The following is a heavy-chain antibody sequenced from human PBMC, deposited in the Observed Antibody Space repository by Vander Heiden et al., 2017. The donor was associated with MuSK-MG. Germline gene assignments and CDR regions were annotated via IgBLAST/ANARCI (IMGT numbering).Heavy chain of an antibody. D-gene: IGHD5-18*01. CDR3: SADTAMALAY. Sequence: QVYLEESGGGVVRPGGSLRLSCAASGLNFSNYGMHWVRQAPGKGLEWVALIWYDGSNKFYGDSVKGRFTISRDNSHNMLFLQLDGLRVEDTAVYYCSADTAMALAYWGQGTLVTVSS. V-gene: IGHV3-33*01. CDR2: IWYDGSNK. CDR1: GLNFSNYG. J-gene: IGHJ4*02.